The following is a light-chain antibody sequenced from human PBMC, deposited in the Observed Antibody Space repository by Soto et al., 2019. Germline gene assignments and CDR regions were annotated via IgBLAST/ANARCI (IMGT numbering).Light chain of an antibody. Sequence: EIVLTQSPGTLSLSPGERATLSCRPSQSVSSTYLDWYQQKPGQAPRLLIYAASSRATGTPDRLGGGASATDFTLTISRLEPEDAAVYYCRHYSTSQWTFGQGTKVEIK. V-gene: IGKV3-20*01. J-gene: IGKJ1*01. CDR2: AAS. CDR3: RHYSTSQWT. CDR1: QSVSSTY.